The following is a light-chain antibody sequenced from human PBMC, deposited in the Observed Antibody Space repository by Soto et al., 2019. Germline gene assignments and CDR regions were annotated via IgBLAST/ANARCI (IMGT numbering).Light chain of an antibody. CDR1: QSVGSS. J-gene: IGKJ5*01. V-gene: IGKV3-11*01. CDR2: DAS. Sequence: EIVLTQSPGTLSLSPGERATLSCRVSQSVGSSLAWYQQKPGQAPRLLIYDASNRATGIPARFSGSGSGTDFTLTINRLEPEDFAVYYCQLYGNSPPFGQGTRLEIK. CDR3: QLYGNSPP.